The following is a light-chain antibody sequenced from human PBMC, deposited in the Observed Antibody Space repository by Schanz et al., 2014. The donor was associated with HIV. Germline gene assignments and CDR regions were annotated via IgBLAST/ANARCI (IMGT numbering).Light chain of an antibody. CDR3: QHSSI. J-gene: IGKJ3*01. CDR2: GAS. CDR1: QSVSSN. V-gene: IGKV3-15*01. Sequence: EIVMTQSPATLSVSPGERATLSCRASQSVSSNLAWYQQKPGQAPRLLIYGASTRATGIPARFSGSGSGTEFTLTISSLQSEDFAVYYCQHSSIFGPGTKVDVK.